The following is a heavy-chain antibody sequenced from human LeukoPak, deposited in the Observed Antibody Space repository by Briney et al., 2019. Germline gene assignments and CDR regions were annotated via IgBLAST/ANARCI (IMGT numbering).Heavy chain of an antibody. V-gene: IGHV4-30-4*01. Sequence: SETLSLTCTVSGGSISSGDYYWSWIRQPPGKGLEWIGYIYYSGSTYYNPSLKSRVTISVDTSQNQFSLKLSSVTAADTAVYYCARLYLRDYGDYVDDAFDIWGQGTMVTVSS. CDR3: ARLYLRDYGDYVDDAFDI. D-gene: IGHD4-17*01. CDR2: IYYSGST. J-gene: IGHJ3*02. CDR1: GGSISSGDYY.